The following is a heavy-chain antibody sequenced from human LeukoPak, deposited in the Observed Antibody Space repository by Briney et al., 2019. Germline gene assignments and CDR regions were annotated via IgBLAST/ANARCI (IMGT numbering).Heavy chain of an antibody. CDR1: GGSISSYY. J-gene: IGHJ4*02. CDR2: IYYTGAT. Sequence: SETLSLTCTVSGGSISSYYWSWIRLPPGKGLEWIGYIYYTGATYYNLSLKSRVTISLDTSKNQFSLKLSSVTAADAAVYYCARAGYSYGTGYYFDYWGQGALVTVSS. V-gene: IGHV4-59*01. CDR3: ARAGYSYGTGYYFDY. D-gene: IGHD5-18*01.